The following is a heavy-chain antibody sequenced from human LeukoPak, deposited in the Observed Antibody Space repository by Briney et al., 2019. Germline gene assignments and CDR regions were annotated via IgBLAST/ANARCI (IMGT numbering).Heavy chain of an antibody. CDR2: IYYSGST. J-gene: IGHJ4*02. CDR1: GGSISSDDYC. CDR3: ARVPMVRGDFDY. Sequence: SQTLSLTCTVSGGSISSDDYCWSWIRQPPGKGLEWIGYIYYSGSTYYNPSLKSRVTISVDTSKNQFSLKLSSVTAADTAVYYCARVPMVRGDFDYWGQGTLVTVSS. D-gene: IGHD3-10*01. V-gene: IGHV4-30-4*01.